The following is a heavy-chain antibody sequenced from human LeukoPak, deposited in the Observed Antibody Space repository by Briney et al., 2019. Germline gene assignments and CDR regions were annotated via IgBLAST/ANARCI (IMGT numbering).Heavy chain of an antibody. CDR2: IYYSGST. CDR1: GGSFSGFY. CDR3: ARDIRVSSSWIAYYYYMDV. Sequence: PSETLSLTCAVYGGSFSGFYWGWIRQPPGKGLEWIGSIYYSGSTYYNPSLKSRVTMSVDTSKNQFSLKLSSVTAADTAVYYCARDIRVSSSWIAYYYYMDVWGKGTTVTISS. D-gene: IGHD6-13*01. V-gene: IGHV4-34*11. J-gene: IGHJ6*03.